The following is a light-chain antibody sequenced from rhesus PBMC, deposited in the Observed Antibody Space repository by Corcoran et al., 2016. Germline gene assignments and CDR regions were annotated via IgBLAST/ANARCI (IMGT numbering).Light chain of an antibody. CDR3: QHYYDNPPT. CDR1: QNIYTN. V-gene: IGKV1S12*01. J-gene: IGKJ4*01. CDR2: AAS. Sequence: DIQMTQSPSALSASVGDRVTISCRASQNIYTNLAWYQQNPGKAPKVLIYAASSLQTGTPSRFSGRGSGTDFTLTSSSLQTEDSATYSCQHYYDNPPTFGGGTKVEIK.